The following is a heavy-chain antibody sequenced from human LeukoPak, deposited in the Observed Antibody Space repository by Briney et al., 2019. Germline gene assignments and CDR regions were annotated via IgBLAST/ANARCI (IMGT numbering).Heavy chain of an antibody. D-gene: IGHD1-26*01. Sequence: GGSLRLSCAASGFTFSNYEMHWVRQAPGKGLEWVSYISSSGSDIYYADSVKGRFTISRDNAKNTLYLQMNSLRAQDTAVYYCAREGAIVGAIYFDYWGQGTLVTVSS. CDR2: ISSSGSDI. CDR3: AREGAIVGAIYFDY. CDR1: GFTFSNYE. J-gene: IGHJ4*02. V-gene: IGHV3-48*03.